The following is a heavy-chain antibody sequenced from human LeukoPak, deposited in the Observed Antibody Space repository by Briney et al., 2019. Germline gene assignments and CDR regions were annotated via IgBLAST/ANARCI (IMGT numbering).Heavy chain of an antibody. CDR2: IYSGGST. J-gene: IGHJ4*02. V-gene: IGHV3-66*01. CDR3: VRDLQYSGAAAGFDY. Sequence: GGSLRLSCAASGFTVSSNYMSWVRQAPGKGLEWVSVIYSGGSTYYADSVKGRFTISRDNSKNTLYLQMNSLRAEDTAVYYCVRDLQYSGAAAGFDYWGQGTLVTVSS. D-gene: IGHD6-13*01. CDR1: GFTVSSNY.